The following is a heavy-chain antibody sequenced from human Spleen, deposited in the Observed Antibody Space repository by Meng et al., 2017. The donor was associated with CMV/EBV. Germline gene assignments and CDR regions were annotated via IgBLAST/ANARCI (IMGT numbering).Heavy chain of an antibody. CDR3: AKARGADCGADCYSGCDY. CDR2: ISSDGSSK. Sequence: GESLKISCAASGFTFSSYAMHWVRQAPGKGLEWAAVISSDGSSKYYADSVRGRFTISRHNSKNTLYLQMNSLRAEDTAVYYCAKARGADCGADCYSGCDYWGQGTLVTVSS. J-gene: IGHJ4*02. CDR1: GFTFSSYA. D-gene: IGHD2-21*01. V-gene: IGHV3-30-3*01.